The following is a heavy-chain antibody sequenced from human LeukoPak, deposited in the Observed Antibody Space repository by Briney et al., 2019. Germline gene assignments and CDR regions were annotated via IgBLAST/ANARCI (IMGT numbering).Heavy chain of an antibody. V-gene: IGHV1-46*01. D-gene: IGHD6-13*01. J-gene: IGHJ4*02. Sequence: ASVKVSCKASGYTFTSYWIQWVRQAPGQGLEWMGLINPDDGSTAYAHRFQGRVIMTRDTSTSTAYMDLSSLRSEDTAVYHCARAPRNSSTMLDFWGQGTLVTISS. CDR3: ARAPRNSSTMLDF. CDR2: INPDDGST. CDR1: GYTFTSYW.